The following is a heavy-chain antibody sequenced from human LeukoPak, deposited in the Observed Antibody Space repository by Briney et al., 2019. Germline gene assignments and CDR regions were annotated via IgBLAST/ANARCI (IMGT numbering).Heavy chain of an antibody. CDR1: GGSISNYY. CDR3: ARRYTASPGERFDY. J-gene: IGHJ4*02. V-gene: IGHV4-59*08. CDR2: IYYSGST. Sequence: SETLSLTCTVSGGSISNYYWTWIRQPPGKGLEWIGYIYYSGSTSYNPPLNSRVTISLDTSKNQFSLMPRSLTAADTAVYYCARRYTASPGERFDYWGQGTLVTVSS. D-gene: IGHD2-2*02.